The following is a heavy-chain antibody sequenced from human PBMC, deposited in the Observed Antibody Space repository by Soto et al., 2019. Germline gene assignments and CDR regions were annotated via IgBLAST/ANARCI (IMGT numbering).Heavy chain of an antibody. CDR3: ATEGTSDCSSTSCYVRPHDAFDI. Sequence: ASVKLSCTASGYRFTSYDINWVRQATGQGLEWMGWMNPNSGNTGYAQKFQGRVTMTRNTSISTAYMELSSLRSEDTAVYYCATEGTSDCSSTSCYVRPHDAFDIWGQGTMVTVSS. J-gene: IGHJ3*02. CDR2: MNPNSGNT. D-gene: IGHD2-2*01. V-gene: IGHV1-8*01. CDR1: GYRFTSYD.